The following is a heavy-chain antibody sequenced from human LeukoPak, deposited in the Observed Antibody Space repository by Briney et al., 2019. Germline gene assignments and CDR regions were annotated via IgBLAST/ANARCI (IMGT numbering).Heavy chain of an antibody. V-gene: IGHV1-8*01. CDR3: ARGYYDSSGYYYFDY. CDR1: GYTFTSYD. D-gene: IGHD3-22*01. J-gene: IGHJ4*02. CDR2: MNPNSGNT. Sequence: ASVKVSCKASGYTFTSYDINWVRQATGQGLEWMGWMNPNSGNTGYAQKLQGRVTMTTDTSTSTAYMELRSLRSDDTAVYYCARGYYDSSGYYYFDYWGQGTLVTVSS.